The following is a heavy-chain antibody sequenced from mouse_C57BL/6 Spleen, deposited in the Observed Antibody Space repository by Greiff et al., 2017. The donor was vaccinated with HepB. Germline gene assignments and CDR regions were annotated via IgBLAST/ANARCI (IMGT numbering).Heavy chain of an antibody. J-gene: IGHJ3*01. D-gene: IGHD2-3*01. V-gene: IGHV1-82*01. CDR2: IYPGDGDT. Sequence: VQLQQSGPELVKPGASVKISCKASGYAFSSSWMNWVKQRPGKGLEWIGRIYPGDGDTNYNGKFKGKATLTADKSSSTAYMQLSSLTSEDSAVYFGSRVGGYYVRFAYWGQGTLVTVSA. CDR3: SRVGGYYVRFAY. CDR1: GYAFSSSW.